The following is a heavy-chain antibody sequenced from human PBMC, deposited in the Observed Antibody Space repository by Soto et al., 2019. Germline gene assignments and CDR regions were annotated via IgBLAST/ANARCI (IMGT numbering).Heavy chain of an antibody. CDR2: ISTYNGDT. D-gene: IGHD5-12*01. V-gene: IGHV1-18*01. CDR3: AREGVAPYYYYGMDV. CDR1: GYTFTRSG. J-gene: IGHJ6*02. Sequence: QVQLVQSGAEVKKPGASVKVSCKASGYTFTRSGISWVRQAPGQGLEWMGWISTYNGDTNYAQTFQGRVTMTTDTSTSTGHKEVRSLRSDDTAVYYCAREGVAPYYYYGMDVWGQGTPVTVYS.